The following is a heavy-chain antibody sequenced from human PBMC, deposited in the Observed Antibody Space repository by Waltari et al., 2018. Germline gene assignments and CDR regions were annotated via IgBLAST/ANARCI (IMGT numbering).Heavy chain of an antibody. CDR3: ARDDRSSFDY. CDR1: GFTFSSYS. CDR2: ISSSSSTI. Sequence: EVQLVESGGGLVQPGGSLRLSCAASGFTFSSYSMNWVRQAPGKGLGWVSNISSSSSTIYYADSVKGRFTISRDNAKNSLYLQMNSLRAEDTAVYYCARDDRSSFDYWGQGTLVTVSS. D-gene: IGHD6-19*01. J-gene: IGHJ4*02. V-gene: IGHV3-48*01.